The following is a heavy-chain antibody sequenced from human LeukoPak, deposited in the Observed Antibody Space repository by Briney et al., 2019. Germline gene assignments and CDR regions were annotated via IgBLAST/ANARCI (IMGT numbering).Heavy chain of an antibody. Sequence: SETLSLTCTDSGGSFSSDYWSWIRQPPGKELEWIGYISYSGRTTYNPSLKSRVSILVDTSSRRLSLSLSSVTAADTAVYYCARLAMTIGRDAFDLWGQGTLVTVS. D-gene: IGHD2/OR15-2a*01. V-gene: IGHV4-59*08. J-gene: IGHJ3*01. CDR1: GGSFSSDY. CDR3: ARLAMTIGRDAFDL. CDR2: ISYSGRT.